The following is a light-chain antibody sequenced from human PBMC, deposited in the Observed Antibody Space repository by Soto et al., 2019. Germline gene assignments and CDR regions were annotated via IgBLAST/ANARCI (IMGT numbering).Light chain of an antibody. Sequence: EIVMTQSPATLSVSPGERATLSCMASQSGSSNLAWYQQKPGAAPRLINYGASTRATVIQARIGSSGCGAVSTLTISRLQDEDFAISYCQQANRVPLSFGQGTRLEIK. J-gene: IGKJ5*01. CDR1: QSGSSN. V-gene: IGKV3-15*01. CDR3: QQANRVPLS. CDR2: GAS.